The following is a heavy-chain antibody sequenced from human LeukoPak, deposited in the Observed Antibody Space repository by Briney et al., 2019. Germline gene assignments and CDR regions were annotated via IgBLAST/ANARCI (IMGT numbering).Heavy chain of an antibody. J-gene: IGHJ6*03. V-gene: IGHV1-8*01. Sequence: ASVKVPCKASGYTFTSYDINWVRQATGQGLEWMGWMNPNSGNTGYAQKFQGRVTMTRNTSISTAYMELSSLRSEDTAVYYCARGRLLRYFDWSTRSGYYYMDVWGKGTTVTVSS. CDR1: GYTFTSYD. CDR3: ARGRLLRYFDWSTRSGYYYMDV. CDR2: MNPNSGNT. D-gene: IGHD3-9*01.